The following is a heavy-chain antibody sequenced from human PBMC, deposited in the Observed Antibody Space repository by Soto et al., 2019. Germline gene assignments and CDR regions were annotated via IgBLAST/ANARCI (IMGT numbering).Heavy chain of an antibody. V-gene: IGHV3-30*18. CDR1: GFTFSSYG. CDR3: AKDEEWFGEPNALDV. CDR2: ISYDGSNK. J-gene: IGHJ6*02. Sequence: QVQLVECGGGVVQPGRSLRLSCAASGFTFSSYGMHWVRQAPGKGLEWVAVISYDGSNKYYADSVKGRFTISRDNSKNTLYLQMNSLRVEDTAVYYCAKDEEWFGEPNALDVWGQGTTVTVSS. D-gene: IGHD3-10*01.